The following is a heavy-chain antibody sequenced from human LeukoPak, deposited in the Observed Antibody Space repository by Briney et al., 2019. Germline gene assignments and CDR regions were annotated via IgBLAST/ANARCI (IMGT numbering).Heavy chain of an antibody. Sequence: SETLSLTCTVSGGSISSYYWSWIRQPPGKGLAWIGYIYYSGSTNYNPSLKSRVTISVDTSKNQFSLKLSSVTAADTAVYYCARDDPRTAPDPWGQGTLVTVSS. V-gene: IGHV4-59*01. CDR2: IYYSGST. D-gene: IGHD5-18*01. CDR3: ARDDPRTAPDP. J-gene: IGHJ5*02. CDR1: GGSISSYY.